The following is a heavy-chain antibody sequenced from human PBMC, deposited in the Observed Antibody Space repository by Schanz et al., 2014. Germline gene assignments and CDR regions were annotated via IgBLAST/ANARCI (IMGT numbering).Heavy chain of an antibody. CDR2: MSYDGSIK. D-gene: IGHD2-2*01. CDR1: GFTFSSYG. Sequence: QVQLVESGGGVVQPGRSLRLSCAASGFTFSSYGMHWVRQAPGKGLEWVAAMSYDGSIKYYGDSVKGRFTISRDNSKNTLYLQMNTLRTEDTAVYYCAKDSARIDIVRVPTAIDYWGQGTLVTVSS. J-gene: IGHJ4*02. CDR3: AKDSARIDIVRVPTAIDY. V-gene: IGHV3-30*18.